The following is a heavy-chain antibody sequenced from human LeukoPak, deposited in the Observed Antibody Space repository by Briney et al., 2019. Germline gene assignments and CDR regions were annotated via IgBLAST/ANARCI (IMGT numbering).Heavy chain of an antibody. D-gene: IGHD4-17*01. CDR3: ANPPTVTTIRFDP. V-gene: IGHV3-23*01. J-gene: IGHJ5*02. CDR1: GFTFSSYA. Sequence: GGSLRLSCVASGFTFSSYAMSWVRQAPGKGLEWVSDISGSGGSTYYADSVKGRFAISGDNSKNTLCLQMNSLRAEDTAVYYCANPPTVTTIRFDPWGQGTLVTVSS. CDR2: ISGSGGST.